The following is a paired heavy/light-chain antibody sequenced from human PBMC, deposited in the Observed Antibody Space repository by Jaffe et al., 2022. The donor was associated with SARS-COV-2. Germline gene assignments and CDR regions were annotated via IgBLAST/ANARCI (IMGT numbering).Light chain of an antibody. Sequence: IVMTQSPDSLAVSLGERATINCKSRQSLIHSNNKNYLSWYQQKPGQPPKLLIYWASTRDSGVPDRFSGSGSGTDFTLTISSLQAEDVAIYYCQQYYYTPYTFGQGTKLEIK. CDR1: QSLIHSNNKNY. V-gene: IGKV4-1*01. CDR3: QQYYYTPYT. CDR2: WAS. J-gene: IGKJ2*01.
Heavy chain of an antibody. V-gene: IGHV3-43*01. D-gene: IGHD3-10*01. CDR1: GFTFDDYA. Sequence: EVQLVESGGLVVQPGGSLRLSCATSGFTFDDYAMHWVRQAPGKALEWVSLITWEGGTTYYADSVKGRFTISRDNSKKSLYLQLNRLTPEDTALYYCAKDGGYHVSWFGYMDVWGKGTTVSVSS. CDR3: AKDGGYHVSWFGYMDV. CDR2: ITWEGGTT. J-gene: IGHJ6*03.